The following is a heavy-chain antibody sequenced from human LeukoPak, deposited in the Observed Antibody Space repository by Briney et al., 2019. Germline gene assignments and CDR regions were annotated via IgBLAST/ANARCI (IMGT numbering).Heavy chain of an antibody. CDR1: GFTFSNYA. CDR3: ATEDSSDYYSFDY. Sequence: GGSLRLSCTASGFTFSNYAMSWVRQAPGKGLEWVSVISGSGGSTYYADSVKGRFTISRDNSKNMLYLQTNSLRAEDTAVYYCATEDSSDYYSFDYWGQGTLVTVSS. V-gene: IGHV3-23*01. J-gene: IGHJ4*02. CDR2: ISGSGGST. D-gene: IGHD3-22*01.